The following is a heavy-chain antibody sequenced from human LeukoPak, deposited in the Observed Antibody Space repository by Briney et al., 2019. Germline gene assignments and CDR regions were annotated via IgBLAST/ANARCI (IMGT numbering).Heavy chain of an antibody. CDR3: ARDHYYYDSSGDHFDY. J-gene: IGHJ4*02. V-gene: IGHV3-66*01. Sequence: GGSLRLSCAASGFTFSSYSMNWVRQAPGKGLEWVSVIYSGGSTYYADSVKGRFTISRDNSKNTLYLQMNSLRAEDTAVYYCARDHYYYDSSGDHFDYWGQGTLVTVSS. D-gene: IGHD3-22*01. CDR1: GFTFSSYS. CDR2: IYSGGST.